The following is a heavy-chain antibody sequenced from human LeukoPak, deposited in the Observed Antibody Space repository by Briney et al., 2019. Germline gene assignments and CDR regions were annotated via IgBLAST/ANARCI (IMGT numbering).Heavy chain of an antibody. CDR1: GGTFSSYA. V-gene: IGHV1-69*13. CDR2: IIPIFGTA. J-gene: IGHJ5*02. Sequence: SVXVSCKASGGTFSSYAISWVRQAPGQGLEWMGGIIPIFGTANYAQKFQGRVTITADESTSTAYMELSSLRSEDTAVYYCARGNAPYKGWFDPWGQGTLVTVSS. CDR3: ARGNAPYKGWFDP. D-gene: IGHD5-24*01.